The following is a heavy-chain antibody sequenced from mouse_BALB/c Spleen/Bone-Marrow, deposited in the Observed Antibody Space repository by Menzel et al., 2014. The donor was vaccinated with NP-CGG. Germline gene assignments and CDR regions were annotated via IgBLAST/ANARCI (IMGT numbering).Heavy chain of an antibody. D-gene: IGHD1-1*01. V-gene: IGHV1-20*02. CDR2: INPYNGDS. CDR1: GYSFTGYF. J-gene: IGHJ1*01. Sequence: VQLQQSGPELLKPGASVKISCKASGYSFTGYFMNWVIQSHGKSLEWIGRINPYNGDSFYNQKFKGKATLTVDKSSSTAHMELRSLASEDSAVYYCARVTTDWYFDVWGAGTTVTVSS. CDR3: ARVTTDWYFDV.